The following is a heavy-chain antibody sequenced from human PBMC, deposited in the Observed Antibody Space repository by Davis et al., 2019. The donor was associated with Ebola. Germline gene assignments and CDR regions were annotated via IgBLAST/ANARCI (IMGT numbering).Heavy chain of an antibody. CDR2: IKQDGSAK. CDR3: ARRIARGYFDT. CDR1: GFTFSTYW. D-gene: IGHD1-26*01. Sequence: PGGSLRLSCAASGFTFSTYWMSWVRQAPGKGLEWVANIKQDGSAKYYVDSVKGRFTISRDNAKNSLHLQMNSLRAEDTAVYYCARRIARGYFDTWGRGILVTVSS. V-gene: IGHV3-7*03. J-gene: IGHJ2*01.